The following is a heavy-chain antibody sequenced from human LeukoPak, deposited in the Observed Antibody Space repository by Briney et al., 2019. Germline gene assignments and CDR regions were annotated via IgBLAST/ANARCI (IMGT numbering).Heavy chain of an antibody. V-gene: IGHV3-74*01. J-gene: IGHJ3*02. CDR3: ARDRNWNDGLDAFDI. CDR2: INSDGSRA. Sequence: GGSLRLSCAASGFTFSNYWMHWVRQAPGKGLVWVSHINSDGSRANYADSVKGRFTISRDNAKNTLYLQMNSLRAEDTAVYYCARDRNWNDGLDAFDIWGQGTMVTVSS. D-gene: IGHD1-1*01. CDR1: GFTFSNYW.